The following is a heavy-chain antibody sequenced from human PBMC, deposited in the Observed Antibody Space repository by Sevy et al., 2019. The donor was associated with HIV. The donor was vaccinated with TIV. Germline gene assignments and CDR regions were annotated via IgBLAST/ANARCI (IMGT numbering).Heavy chain of an antibody. V-gene: IGHV3-23*01. J-gene: IGHJ6*02. D-gene: IGHD2-8*02. CDR3: AKRSVQSCLSGGGANYGWDV. Sequence: GGSLRLSCAASGFSFSNYAMSWVRQAPGKGLEWVSTLIGGGSRTYYADSVTGPFTISRDNSRNTLYLQMNSLRAEDTAGYYCAKRSVQSCLSGGGANYGWDVCGQGTTVTVSS. CDR1: GFSFSNYA. CDR2: LIGGGSRT.